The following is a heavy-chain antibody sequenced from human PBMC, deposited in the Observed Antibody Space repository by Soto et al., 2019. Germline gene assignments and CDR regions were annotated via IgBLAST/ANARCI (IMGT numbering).Heavy chain of an antibody. J-gene: IGHJ4*02. CDR2: INPSGGST. V-gene: IGHV1-46*01. D-gene: IGHD2-15*01. Sequence: QVQLVQSGAEVKKPGASVKVYCKASGYTFTSYYMHWVRQAPGQGLEWMGIINPSGGSTTYEQKFQGRVTMTRDTSTSTVYMELSSLRSEDTAVYYCATVYCSGGSCYGIDYWGQGTLVTVSS. CDR1: GYTFTSYY. CDR3: ATVYCSGGSCYGIDY.